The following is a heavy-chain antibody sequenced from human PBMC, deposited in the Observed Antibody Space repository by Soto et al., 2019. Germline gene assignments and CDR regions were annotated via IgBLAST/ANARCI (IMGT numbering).Heavy chain of an antibody. D-gene: IGHD1-1*01. Sequence: DVQLVASGGCLIQPGGSLRLSCAALGLTVRGKKYITWVRQAPGKGLEWGSALYDVDGTYYADSAKGRFTIARDNSNNIIYLQMNSLGHEGTAVYYCASLLEREPDYDIWGLGTMVTVSS. V-gene: IGHV3-53*01. CDR1: GLTVRGKKY. J-gene: IGHJ3*02. CDR3: ASLLEREPDYDI. CDR2: LYDVDGT.